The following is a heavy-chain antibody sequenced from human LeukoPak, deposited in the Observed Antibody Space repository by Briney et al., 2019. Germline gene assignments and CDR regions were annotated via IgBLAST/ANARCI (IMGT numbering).Heavy chain of an antibody. V-gene: IGHV1-2*02. D-gene: IGHD1-7*01. CDR3: ARGASWNYLLVDAY. J-gene: IGHJ4*02. Sequence: ASVKVSCKASGYTFTGFYMHWVRQAPGQGLEWMGWINPNSGGTNYAQKFQGRVTMTRDTSISTAYMELSNLRSDDTAVYYCARGASWNYLLVDAYWGQGTLVTVSS. CDR1: GYTFTGFY. CDR2: INPNSGGT.